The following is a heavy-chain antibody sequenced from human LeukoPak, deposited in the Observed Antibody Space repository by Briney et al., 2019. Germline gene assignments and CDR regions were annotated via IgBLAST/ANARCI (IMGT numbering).Heavy chain of an antibody. D-gene: IGHD2-21*01. CDR3: ARICGGDCFYAFDI. CDR2: IYSGGST. J-gene: IGHJ3*02. V-gene: IGHV3-66*02. Sequence: GGSLRLSCAASGFTVSSNYMSWVRQAPGKGLEWVSVIYSGGSTYYADSVKGRFTISRDNSKNTLYLQMNSLRAEDSAVYYCARICGGDCFYAFDIWGQGTMVTVSS. CDR1: GFTVSSNY.